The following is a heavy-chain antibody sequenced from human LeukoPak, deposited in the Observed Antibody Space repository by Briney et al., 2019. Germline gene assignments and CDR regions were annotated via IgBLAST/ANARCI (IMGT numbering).Heavy chain of an antibody. D-gene: IGHD2-8*01. V-gene: IGHV3-33*08. CDR2: IWFDGKNE. Sequence: PGGSLRLSCAASGFTFSSNWMHWVRQAPGKGLEWVADIWFDGKNEHFADSVKGRFTISRDNSKNTMYLQINSLRAEDTAVYYCARDRHCANGVCHSPPGMDVWGQGTTVTVSS. J-gene: IGHJ6*02. CDR3: ARDRHCANGVCHSPPGMDV. CDR1: GFTFSSNW.